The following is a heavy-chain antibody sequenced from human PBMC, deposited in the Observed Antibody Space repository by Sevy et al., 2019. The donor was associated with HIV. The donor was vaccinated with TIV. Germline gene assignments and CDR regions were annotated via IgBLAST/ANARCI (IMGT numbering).Heavy chain of an antibody. Sequence: GGSLRLSCAASGFSFSSYGMHWVRQAPGKGLEWVAVISYDGSNKYYADSVKGRFTISRDNSKNTLYLQMNSLRAEDTAAYYCAKRVAGTTTNYGMDVWGQGTTVTVSS. CDR1: GFSFSSYG. CDR2: ISYDGSNK. CDR3: AKRVAGTTTNYGMDV. V-gene: IGHV3-30*18. J-gene: IGHJ6*02. D-gene: IGHD6-19*01.